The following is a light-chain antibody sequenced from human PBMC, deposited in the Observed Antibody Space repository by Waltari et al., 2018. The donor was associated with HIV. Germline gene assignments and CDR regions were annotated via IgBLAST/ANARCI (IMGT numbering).Light chain of an antibody. J-gene: IGKJ2*01. CDR2: NAS. V-gene: IGKV1-5*03. Sequence: IQLTQSPSILSASVGDRVTITCRASQHVESWLAWYQQKPGRAPKLLICNASTLEYGVPARFSGSGSVTDFTLTINSLQPDDFATYYCQQYNSDLYTFGQGTRLELK. CDR1: QHVESW. CDR3: QQYNSDLYT.